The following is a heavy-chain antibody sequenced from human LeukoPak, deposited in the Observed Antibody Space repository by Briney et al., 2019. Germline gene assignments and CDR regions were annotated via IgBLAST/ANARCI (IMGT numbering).Heavy chain of an antibody. Sequence: PGGSLRLSCPASGFIFSDYYMSWIRQAPGKGLEWVSYISGSGSTIYYADSVKGRLTISRDNAKTSLYLQMNSLRAEDTAVYYCARERGYDFWSGSRVLFDYWGQGTLVTVSS. D-gene: IGHD3-3*01. V-gene: IGHV3-11*04. CDR2: ISGSGSTI. J-gene: IGHJ4*02. CDR1: GFIFSDYY. CDR3: ARERGYDFWSGSRVLFDY.